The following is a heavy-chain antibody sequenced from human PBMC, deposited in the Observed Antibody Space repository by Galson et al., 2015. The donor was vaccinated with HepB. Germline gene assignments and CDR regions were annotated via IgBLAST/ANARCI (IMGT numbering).Heavy chain of an antibody. D-gene: IGHD5-12*01. CDR3: ARRSGYDRGKGEFDY. Sequence: SVKVSCKASGGTFSSYAISWVRQAPGQGLEWMGGIIPIFGTANYAQKFQGRVTITADKSTSTAYMELSSLRSEDTAVYYCARRSGYDRGKGEFDYWGQGTLVTVSS. CDR1: GGTFSSYA. V-gene: IGHV1-69*06. CDR2: IIPIFGTA. J-gene: IGHJ4*02.